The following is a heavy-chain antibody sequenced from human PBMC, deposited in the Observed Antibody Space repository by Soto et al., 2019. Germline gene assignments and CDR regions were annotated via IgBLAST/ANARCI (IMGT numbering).Heavy chain of an antibody. CDR1: GFIFSDYK. J-gene: IGHJ4*02. V-gene: IGHV3-23*01. Sequence: VQLLESGGGLVEPGGSLRLSCAASGFIFSDYKMSWVRLAPGKGLEWVSTITGSGDGTYYAGSVKGRFTLSRDNDKNTLHLQMNSLRVEDTAIYYCATQNFDYWSPGTLVSVSS. CDR3: ATQNFDY. CDR2: ITGSGDGT.